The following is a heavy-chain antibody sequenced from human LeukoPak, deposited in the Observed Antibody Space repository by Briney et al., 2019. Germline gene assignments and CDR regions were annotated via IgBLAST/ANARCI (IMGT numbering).Heavy chain of an antibody. J-gene: IGHJ4*02. Sequence: GSLRLSCAASGFTFSNYAMHWVRQAPGKGLEWVANIKQDGSEKYYVDSVKGRFTISRDNAKNSLYLQMNSLRAEDTAVYYCARVPYYDSSGYYPYYFDYWGQGTLVTVSS. V-gene: IGHV3-7*01. CDR1: GFTFSNYA. CDR2: IKQDGSEK. CDR3: ARVPYYDSSGYYPYYFDY. D-gene: IGHD3-22*01.